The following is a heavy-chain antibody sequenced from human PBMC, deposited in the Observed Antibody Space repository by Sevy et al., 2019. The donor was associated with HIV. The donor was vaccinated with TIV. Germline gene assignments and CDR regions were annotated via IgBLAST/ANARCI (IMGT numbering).Heavy chain of an antibody. D-gene: IGHD4-17*01. CDR2: ISHDGGKK. V-gene: IGHV3-30*18. CDR1: GFIFDDYG. CDR3: TKDPPVYGDFPYGMDV. Sequence: GGSLRLSCVGSGFIFDDYGMHWVRQAPGKGLEWVALISHDGGKKYYADSVKGRVTISRDNFKNTLYLQMNTLRRDDTAAYFCTKDPPVYGDFPYGMDVWGQGTTVTVSS. J-gene: IGHJ6*02.